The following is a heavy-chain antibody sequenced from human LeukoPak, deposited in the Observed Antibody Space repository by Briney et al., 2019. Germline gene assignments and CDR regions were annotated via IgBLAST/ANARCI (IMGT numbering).Heavy chain of an antibody. CDR1: GYSFTSYW. CDR2: IYPGDSGT. V-gene: IGHV5-51*01. Sequence: GESLKISCKGSGYSFTSYWIGWVRQMPGKGLEWMGIIYPGDSGTRYSPSFQGQVTISADKSISTAYLQWSSLKASDTAMYYCARRRYCSSTSCYATYYYGMDVWGQGTTVTVSS. D-gene: IGHD2-2*01. CDR3: ARRRYCSSTSCYATYYYGMDV. J-gene: IGHJ6*02.